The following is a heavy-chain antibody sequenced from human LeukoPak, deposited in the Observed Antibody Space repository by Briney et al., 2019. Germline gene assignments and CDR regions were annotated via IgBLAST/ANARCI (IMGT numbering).Heavy chain of an antibody. Sequence: GGSLRLSCAASGFTFSDYYMSWIRQAPGKGLEWVSYISSSGSTIYYADSVKGRLTISRDNAKNSLYLQMNSLRAEDTAVYYCARDPSNYGYYYYGMDVWGQGTTVTVSS. CDR3: ARDPSNYGYYYYGMDV. CDR1: GFTFSDYY. V-gene: IGHV3-11*01. J-gene: IGHJ6*02. CDR2: ISSSGSTI. D-gene: IGHD4-11*01.